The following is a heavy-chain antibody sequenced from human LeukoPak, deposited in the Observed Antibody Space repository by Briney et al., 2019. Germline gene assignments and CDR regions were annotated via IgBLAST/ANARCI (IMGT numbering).Heavy chain of an antibody. V-gene: IGHV3-33*01. CDR1: GFTFSSYG. Sequence: PGRSLRLSCAASGFTFSSYGMHWVRQAPGKGLEWVAVIWYDGSNKYYADSVKGRFTISRDNSKNTLYLQMNSLRAEDTAVYYCARANPTIDDWGQGTLVTVSS. CDR3: ARANPTIDD. CDR2: IWYDGSNK. J-gene: IGHJ4*02.